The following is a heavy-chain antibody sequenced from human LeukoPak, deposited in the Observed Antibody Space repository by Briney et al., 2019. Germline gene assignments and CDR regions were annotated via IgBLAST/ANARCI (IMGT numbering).Heavy chain of an antibody. CDR2: MNPNSGNT. V-gene: IGHV1-8*02. CDR1: GYTFTSYY. CDR3: TRSVRNGHIDY. D-gene: IGHD2-21*01. J-gene: IGHJ4*02. Sequence: ASVKVTCKASGYTFTSYYINWVRQATGQGLEWMGWMNPNSGNTGYAHKLQGRVTMTRSTSISTAYMELSSLRFEDTAVYYCTRSVRNGHIDYWGQGTLVTVSS.